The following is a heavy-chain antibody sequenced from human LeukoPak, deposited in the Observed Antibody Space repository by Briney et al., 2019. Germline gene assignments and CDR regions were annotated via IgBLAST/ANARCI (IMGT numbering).Heavy chain of an antibody. D-gene: IGHD3-9*01. CDR3: AREAPANGERYFAS. CDR1: GMNFNTYW. J-gene: IGHJ4*02. CDR2: INPDGSVT. V-gene: IGHV3-74*01. Sequence: PGGSLRLSCLASGMNFNTYWMHWVRQVPGKGPTWVSRINPDGSVTWDADSVRGRFTISRDDAKNTLYLQMNSLRVEDTALYYCAREAPANGERYFASWGQGTLVTVSS.